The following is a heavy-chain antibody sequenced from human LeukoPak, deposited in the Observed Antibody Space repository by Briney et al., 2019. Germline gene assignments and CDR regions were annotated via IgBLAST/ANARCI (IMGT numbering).Heavy chain of an antibody. CDR1: GFRFNMFD. D-gene: IGHD3-9*01. CDR2: ISSDGLNK. V-gene: IGHV3-30-3*01. CDR3: ARDSSVVRYFDWSDYLDH. J-gene: IGHJ4*02. Sequence: HPGGSLRLSCAASGFRFNMFDMHWVRQAPGKGLEWVAVISSDGLNKKYADSVKGRFTSSRENSMNTLHLQMNNVRPEDTGIYYCARDSSVVRYFDWSDYLDHWGQGTVVTVSS.